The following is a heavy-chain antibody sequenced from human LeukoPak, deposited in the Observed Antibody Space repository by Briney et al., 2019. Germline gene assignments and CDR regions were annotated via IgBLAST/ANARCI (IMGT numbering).Heavy chain of an antibody. V-gene: IGHV3-30*04. CDR1: GFTFSSYA. D-gene: IGHD3-9*01. J-gene: IGHJ6*02. CDR3: ARNILTGYYNYYYYGMDV. Sequence: GGSLRLSCAASGFTFSSYAMHWVRQAPGKGLEWVAVISYDGSNKYYADSVKGRFTISRDNSKNTLYLQMNSLRAEDTAVYYCARNILTGYYNYYYYGMDVWGQGTTVTVSS. CDR2: ISYDGSNK.